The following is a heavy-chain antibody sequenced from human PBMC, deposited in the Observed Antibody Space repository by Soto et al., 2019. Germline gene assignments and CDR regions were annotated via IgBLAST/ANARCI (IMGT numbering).Heavy chain of an antibody. CDR1: GGSFSGYY. CDR3: ARDKITGLFDY. Sequence: QVQLQQWGAGLLKPSETLSLTCAVYGGSFSGYYWTWIRQPPGTGLEWIGEINHSGSTNYNPSLKXRXXISXXXXXXXFSLXLXSXTAADTAVYYCARDKITGLFDYWGQGTLVTVSS. D-gene: IGHD2-8*02. CDR2: INHSGST. J-gene: IGHJ4*02. V-gene: IGHV4-34*01.